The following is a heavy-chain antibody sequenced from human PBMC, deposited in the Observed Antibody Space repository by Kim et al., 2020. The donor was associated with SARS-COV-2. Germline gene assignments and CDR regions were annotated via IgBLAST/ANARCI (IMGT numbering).Heavy chain of an antibody. D-gene: IGHD5-12*01. CDR2: IIPIFGTA. V-gene: IGHV1-69*13. CDR3: ARDCGPFMATPPCFFY. CDR1: GGTFSSYA. J-gene: IGHJ4*02. Sequence: SVKVSCKASGGTFSSYAISWVRQAPGQGLEWMGGIIPIFGTANYAQKFQGRVTISADESTSTAYMELSSLRSEDTAVYYCARDCGPFMATPPCFFYWGQGTLVTVSS.